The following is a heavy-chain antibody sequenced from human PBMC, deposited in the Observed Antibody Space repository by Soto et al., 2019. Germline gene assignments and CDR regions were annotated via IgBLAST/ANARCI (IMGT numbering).Heavy chain of an antibody. CDR2: IWYDGSNK. CDR1: GFTFSSYG. CDR3: ARDLSGDYGALDT. J-gene: IGHJ3*02. V-gene: IGHV3-33*01. D-gene: IGHD4-17*01. Sequence: QVQLVESGGGVVQPGRSLRLSCAPSGFTFSSYGMQWARQAPGKGLEWVAVIWYDGSNKVYADSVKGRFTISRDNSKNTLYLQMNSLRAEDTAVYYCARDLSGDYGALDTWGQGTMVTVSS.